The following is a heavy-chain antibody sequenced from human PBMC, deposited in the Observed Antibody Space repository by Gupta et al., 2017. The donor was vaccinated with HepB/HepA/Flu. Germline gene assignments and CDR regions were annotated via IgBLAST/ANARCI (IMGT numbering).Heavy chain of an antibody. D-gene: IGHD2-15*01. J-gene: IGHJ4*02. CDR2: IYSGGNI. CDR1: GYTVSNNY. Sequence: GESGGGLIQPGESLRLSCAASGYTVSNNYMSWVRQAPGKGLEWVSRIYSGGNIDYADSVKGRFTISRDKSSNTLFLQMNGRRPEDTAIYYCATSPSHSHWGQGTRVTVSA. V-gene: IGHV3-53*01. CDR3: ATSPSHSH.